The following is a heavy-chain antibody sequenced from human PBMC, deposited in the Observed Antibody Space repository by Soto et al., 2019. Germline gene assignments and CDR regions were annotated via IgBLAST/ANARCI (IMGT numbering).Heavy chain of an antibody. J-gene: IGHJ6*02. Sequence: QVQLVESGGGLVKPGGSLRLSCAASGFNFSDYYKSWIRQAPGKGLTCLSYISGTRDYRDYADSVKGRFTISRDNARNSLHLEMDGLRVDDTAVYYCARVKSLNLYSRGLYVWCPGTTVTVSS. D-gene: IGHD1-26*01. CDR1: GFNFSDYY. CDR2: ISGTRDYR. V-gene: IGHV3-11*06. CDR3: ARVKSLNLYSRGLYV.